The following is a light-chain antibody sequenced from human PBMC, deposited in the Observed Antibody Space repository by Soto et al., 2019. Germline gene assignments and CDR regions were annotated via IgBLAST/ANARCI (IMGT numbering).Light chain of an antibody. CDR3: QQSFSTPWT. V-gene: IGKV1-39*01. J-gene: IGKJ1*01. CDR2: GVS. CDR1: QSTRSY. Sequence: DIQMTQSPSSRSASVGDRVTITCRASQSTRSYLNWYQQKPGKAPNLLIYGVSTLQSGVPSRFSGSGSGTDFTLTISSLRPEDFGTYYCQQSFSTPWTFGQGAKGDIK.